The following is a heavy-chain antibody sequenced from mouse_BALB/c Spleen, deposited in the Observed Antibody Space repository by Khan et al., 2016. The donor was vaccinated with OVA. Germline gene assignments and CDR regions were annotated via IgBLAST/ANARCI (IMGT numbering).Heavy chain of an antibody. J-gene: IGHJ2*01. CDR2: ISYSGNT. V-gene: IGHV3-2*02. Sequence: EVQLQESGPGLVKPSQSLSLTCTVTGYSITSDYAWNWIRQFPGNKLEWMGYISYSGNTKYNPSLKSRISITRDTSKNQFFLQLNFVTIEDTAKYYWARIKGGDFDYWGQGTTLTVSS. CDR1: GYSITSDYA. CDR3: ARIKGGDFDY.